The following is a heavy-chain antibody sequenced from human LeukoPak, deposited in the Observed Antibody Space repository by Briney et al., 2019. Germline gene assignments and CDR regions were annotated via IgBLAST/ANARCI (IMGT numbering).Heavy chain of an antibody. Sequence: GGSLRLSCAGSGFTFSNSWMGWVRQAPGKGLEWVANVQHIGGGTYYVDSVKGRFTISRDNAKNSVYLQMNSLGADDTAVYYCATYSILNAREFRYWGQGTLVTVTS. J-gene: IGHJ1*01. V-gene: IGHV3-7*01. CDR1: GFTFSNSW. CDR2: VQHIGGGT. D-gene: IGHD4-11*01. CDR3: ATYSILNAREFRY.